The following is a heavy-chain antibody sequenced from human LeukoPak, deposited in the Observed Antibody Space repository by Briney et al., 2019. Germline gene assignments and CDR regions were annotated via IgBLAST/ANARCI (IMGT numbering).Heavy chain of an antibody. CDR3: ARDLRLDY. CDR2: ISSSSGHT. V-gene: IGHV3-11*06. Sequence: GGSLRLSCAASGFTFSDYYMNWIRQTPGKGLEWISHISSSSGHTNYADSVKGRFTISRDNAKNSLYLQMNSLRAEDTAVYYCARDLRLDYWGQGTLVTVSS. CDR1: GFTFSDYY. J-gene: IGHJ4*02.